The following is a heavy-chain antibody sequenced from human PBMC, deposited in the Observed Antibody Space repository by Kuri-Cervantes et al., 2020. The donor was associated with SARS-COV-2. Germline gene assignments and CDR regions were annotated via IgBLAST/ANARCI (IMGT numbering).Heavy chain of an antibody. D-gene: IGHD1-26*01. J-gene: IGHJ6*02. V-gene: IGHV1-69*13. CDR3: ARGTVGAPGGGMDV. Sequence: SVKVSCKASGGTFSSYAISWVRQAPGQGLEWMGGIIPIFGTANYAQKFQGRVTITADESTSTAYMELSSLRSEDTAVYYCARGTVGAPGGGMDVWGQGTTVTVSS. CDR2: IIPIFGTA. CDR1: GGTFSSYA.